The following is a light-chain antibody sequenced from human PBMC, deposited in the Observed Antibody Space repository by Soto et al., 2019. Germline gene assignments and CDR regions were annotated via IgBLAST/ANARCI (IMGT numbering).Light chain of an antibody. V-gene: IGLV2-14*01. Sequence: QSALTQPASVSGSPGQSITVSCTGTSSDVGAYNYVSWYQQHPGKAPKLIIYDVSNRPSGVSNRFSGSKSGNTASLTISGLQTEDEADYYCSSYTGSSTLYVFVTGTKVTVL. CDR1: SSDVGAYNY. CDR2: DVS. CDR3: SSYTGSSTLYV. J-gene: IGLJ1*01.